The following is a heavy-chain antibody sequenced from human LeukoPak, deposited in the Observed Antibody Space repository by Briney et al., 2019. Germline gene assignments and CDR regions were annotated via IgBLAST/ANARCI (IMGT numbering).Heavy chain of an antibody. CDR1: GFTFSSYE. CDR2: ISSSSSTI. Sequence: GGSLRLSCAASGFTFSSYEMNWVRQAPGKGLEWVSYISSSSSTIYYADSVKGRFTISRDNAKNSLYLQMNSLRAEDTAVYYCAKVAAAGPVTNYYYYYMDVWGKGTTVTVSS. CDR3: AKVAAAGPVTNYYYYYMDV. D-gene: IGHD6-13*01. J-gene: IGHJ6*03. V-gene: IGHV3-48*01.